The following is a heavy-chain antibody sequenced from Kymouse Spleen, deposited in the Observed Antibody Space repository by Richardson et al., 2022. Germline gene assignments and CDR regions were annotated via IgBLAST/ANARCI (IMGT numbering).Heavy chain of an antibody. J-gene: IGHJ6*02. CDR1: GFTFDDYA. D-gene: IGHD3-10*01. V-gene: IGHV3-9*01. Sequence: EVQLVESGGGLVQPGRSLRLSCAASGFTFDDYAMHWVRQAPGKGLEWVSGISWNSGSIGYADSVKGRFTISRDNAKNSLYLQMNSLRAEDTALYYCAKDWGSGSYPLYYYYYGMDVWGQGTTVTVSS. CDR3: AKDWGSGSYPLYYYYYGMDV. CDR2: ISWNSGSI.